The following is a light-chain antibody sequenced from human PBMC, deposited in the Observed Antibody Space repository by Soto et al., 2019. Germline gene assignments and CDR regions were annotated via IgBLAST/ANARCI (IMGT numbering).Light chain of an antibody. Sequence: DIQMTQSPSSLSASVGDRVTITCRASQSISRYLNWYQQKPGKATKLLIYTASSLQSGVPSRFSGSGSGTDFTLTISSLQPEDFADYYCQQSYSTHPITFGQGTRLEIK. CDR3: QQSYSTHPIT. V-gene: IGKV1-39*01. J-gene: IGKJ5*01. CDR1: QSISRY. CDR2: TAS.